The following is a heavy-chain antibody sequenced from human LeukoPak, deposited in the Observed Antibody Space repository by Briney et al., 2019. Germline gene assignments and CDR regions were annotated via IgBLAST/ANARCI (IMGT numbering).Heavy chain of an antibody. CDR2: IIPILGIA. CDR3: ARAIVVVPAAIQGEFDP. CDR1: RGTFSSYA. J-gene: IGHJ5*02. V-gene: IGHV1-69*04. Sequence: ASVKVSCKASRGTFSSYAISWVRQAPGQGLEWMGRIIPILGIANYAQKFQGRVTITADKSTSTAYMELSSLRSEDTAVYYCARAIVVVPAAIQGEFDPWGQGTLVTVSS. D-gene: IGHD2-2*01.